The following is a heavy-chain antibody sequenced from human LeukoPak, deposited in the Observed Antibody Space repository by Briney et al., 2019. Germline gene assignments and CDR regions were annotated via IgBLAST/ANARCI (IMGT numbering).Heavy chain of an antibody. J-gene: IGHJ5*02. CDR1: GGSHSNYN. V-gene: IGHV4-59*01. D-gene: IGHD6-13*01. Sequence: PSETLSLSCAVSGGSHSNYNWSWIRQPPGKGLEWIGYIYHSGSTKYNPSLKSRVTISIDTSKHQFSLKLSSVTAADTAMYYCARGGDTSSWYAWFDPWGQGTLGTVSS. CDR2: IYHSGST. CDR3: ARGGDTSSWYAWFDP.